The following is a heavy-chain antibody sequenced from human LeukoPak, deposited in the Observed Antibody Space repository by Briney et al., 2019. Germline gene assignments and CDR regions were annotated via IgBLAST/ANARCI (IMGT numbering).Heavy chain of an antibody. D-gene: IGHD6-19*01. J-gene: IGHJ4*02. Sequence: ASVKVSCKASGGTFSSYAISWVRQAPGQGLEWMGWINPNSGGTNYAQKFQGRVTMTRDTSISTAYMELSRLRSDDTAVYYCARTYSSGWYSAFDYWGQGTLVTVSS. CDR3: ARTYSSGWYSAFDY. CDR1: GGTFSSYA. V-gene: IGHV1-2*02. CDR2: INPNSGGT.